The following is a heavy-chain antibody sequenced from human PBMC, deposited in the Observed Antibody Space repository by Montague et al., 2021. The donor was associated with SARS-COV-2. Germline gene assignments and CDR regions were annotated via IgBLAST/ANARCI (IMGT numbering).Heavy chain of an antibody. CDR1: GGSISNYY. J-gene: IGHJ6*02. CDR2: IYYSGST. CDR3: ARGGGYYNYGFDF. D-gene: IGHD3-22*01. V-gene: IGHV4-59*01. Sequence: SETRSLTCTVSGGSISNYYWSWIRQPPGRGLEWIGYIYYSGSTDYSPSLKSRVTISLDTSKNQFSLKVTSVTAADTAVYYCARGGGYYNYGFDFWGPGTTVTVSS.